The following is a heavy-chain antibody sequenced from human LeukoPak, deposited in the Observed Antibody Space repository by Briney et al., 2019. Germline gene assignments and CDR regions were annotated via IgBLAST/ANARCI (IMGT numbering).Heavy chain of an antibody. J-gene: IGHJ4*02. CDR2: ICHSGST. D-gene: IGHD1-26*01. CDR1: GGSISSSC. CDR3: ARRAVLVGATVFDH. Sequence: PSETLSLTCAVSGGSISSSCWSWIRQPPGKGLEWIGYICHSGSTNYNPSLKSRVTISIDTSKNQFSLKLSSVTAADTTVYYCARRAVLVGATVFDHWGQGILVTVSS. V-gene: IGHV4-59*01.